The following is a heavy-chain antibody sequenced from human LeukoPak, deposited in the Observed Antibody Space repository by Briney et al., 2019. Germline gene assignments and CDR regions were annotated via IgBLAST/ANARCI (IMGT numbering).Heavy chain of an antibody. V-gene: IGHV4-59*01. J-gene: IGHJ4*02. Sequence: SETLSLTCTVSGGSISSYYWSWIRQPPGKGLEWIGHIYYSGSTNYNPSLKSRVTISADTSKNQFSLKLSSVTAADTAVYYCARGKPTFNYYDSSGYYSFYFDYWGQGTLVTVSS. CDR2: IYYSGST. CDR3: ARGKPTFNYYDSSGYYSFYFDY. D-gene: IGHD3-22*01. CDR1: GGSISSYY.